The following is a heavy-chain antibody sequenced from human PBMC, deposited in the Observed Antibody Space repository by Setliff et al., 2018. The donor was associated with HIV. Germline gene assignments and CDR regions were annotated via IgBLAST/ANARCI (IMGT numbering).Heavy chain of an antibody. CDR3: ASHGGRYFNS. CDR2: IHHSGAT. J-gene: IGHJ4*02. CDR1: GGSFSGY. V-gene: IGHV4-34*01. D-gene: IGHD2-15*01. Sequence: SETLSLTCAVYGGSFSGYWSWIRQAPGKGLEWIGEIHHSGATKHNPSLKSRVTLSVDTSKNQFSLKLISVTAADAAVYYCASHGGRYFNSWGQGSLVTVSS.